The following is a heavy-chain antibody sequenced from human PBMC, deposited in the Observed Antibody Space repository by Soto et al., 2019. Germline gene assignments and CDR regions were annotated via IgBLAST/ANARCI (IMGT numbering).Heavy chain of an antibody. V-gene: IGHV5-51*01. CDR1: GYSFTSCW. J-gene: IGHJ5*02. CDR3: AGLYCSGGSCHRGLDP. D-gene: IGHD2-15*01. CDR2: IYPGDSDT. Sequence: SLKISCKGSGYSFTSCWIGWVRQMPGKGLEWMGLIYPGDSDTRYSPSFQGQVTISADKSISTAYLQWSSLKASDTAMYYCAGLYCSGGSCHRGLDPLGQGTLVTVSS.